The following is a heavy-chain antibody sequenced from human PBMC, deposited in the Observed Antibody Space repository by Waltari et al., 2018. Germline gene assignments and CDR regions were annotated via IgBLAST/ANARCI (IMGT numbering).Heavy chain of an antibody. CDR2: IYTRGST. D-gene: IGHD2-2*01. CDR3: ARDVGYCSSTSCLDAFDI. J-gene: IGHJ3*02. V-gene: IGHV4-61*02. Sequence: QVQLQESGPGLVKPSQTLSLTCTVSGGSISSGSYYWSWIRQPAGKGLEWIGRIYTRGSTNYNPSLKSRVTISVDTSKNQFSLKLSSVTAADTAVYYCARDVGYCSSTSCLDAFDIWGQGTMVTVSS. CDR1: GGSISSGSYY.